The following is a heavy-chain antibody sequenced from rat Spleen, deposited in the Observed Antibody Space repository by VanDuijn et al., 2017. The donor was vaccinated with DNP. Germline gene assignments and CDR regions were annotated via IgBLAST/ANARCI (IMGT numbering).Heavy chain of an antibody. D-gene: IGHD1-12*02. J-gene: IGHJ3*01. V-gene: IGHV5S13*01. Sequence: EVQLVESGGGLVQPGRSLKLSCAASGFTFSNYDMAWVRQASTTGLEWVASISTSGGNTYYRDSVRGRFSISRDNAKNSLYLQMDSLRSEDTATYYCTTYYYDGSYYPHWFAYWGQGTLVTVSS. CDR1: GFTFSNYD. CDR2: ISTSGGNT. CDR3: TTYYYDGSYYPHWFAY.